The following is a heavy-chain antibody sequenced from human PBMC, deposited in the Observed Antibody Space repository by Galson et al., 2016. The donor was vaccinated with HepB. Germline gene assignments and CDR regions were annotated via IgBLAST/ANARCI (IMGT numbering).Heavy chain of an antibody. J-gene: IGHJ6*03. CDR1: GFPVNNAW. CDR3: TTEYWYYMDV. Sequence: SLRLCCAGSGFPVNNAWRNWVRRAPGKGLEWVGLIRSKNTGGATSTYAAPVEGRFTISRDDSKNTLYLQINSLKNEDTAVYYCTTEYWYYMDVWGKGTTVTVSS. CDR2: IRSKNTGGAT. V-gene: IGHV3-15*01. D-gene: IGHD2-8*02.